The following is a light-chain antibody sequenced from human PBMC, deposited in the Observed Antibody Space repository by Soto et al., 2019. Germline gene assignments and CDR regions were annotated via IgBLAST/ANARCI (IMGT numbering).Light chain of an antibody. CDR1: SSIGAGFD. CDR3: QSYDRGLSGLV. V-gene: IGLV1-40*01. J-gene: IGLJ1*01. CDR2: GDT. Sequence: QSVLTQPPSVSGAPGQRVTISCSSIGAGFDVHWYQHLPGTAPGLVMSGDTNRPSGVPDRFSGSKSGTSASLAINGLQAEDEAEYYCQSYDRGLSGLVFGTGTKLTVL.